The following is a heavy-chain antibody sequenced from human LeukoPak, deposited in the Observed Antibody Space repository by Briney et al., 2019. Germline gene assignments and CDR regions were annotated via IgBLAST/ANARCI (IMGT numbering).Heavy chain of an antibody. J-gene: IGHJ4*02. CDR3: AREAFYDYVWGSYPRLFDS. D-gene: IGHD3-16*02. Sequence: GGSLRLSCAASGFTVSSNYMSWVRQAPGKGLEWVSSITSSSSYIYYADSVKGRFTISRDNAKNSLYLQMNSLRAEDTAVYYCAREAFYDYVWGSYPRLFDSWGQGTLVTVSS. V-gene: IGHV3-21*01. CDR2: ITSSSSYI. CDR1: GFTVSSNY.